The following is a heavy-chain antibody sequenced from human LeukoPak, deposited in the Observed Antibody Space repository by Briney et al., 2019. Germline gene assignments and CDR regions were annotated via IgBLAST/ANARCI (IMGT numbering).Heavy chain of an antibody. CDR2: IYYSGST. Sequence: SETLSLTCTVSGGSISSYYWSWIRQPPGKGLEWIGYIYYSGSTNYNPSLTSRVTISVDTSKNQFSLKLSSVTAADTAVYYCARTHAFRYYVYCGHGTPVTVSS. CDR1: GGSISSYY. V-gene: IGHV4-59*08. CDR3: ARTHAFRYYVY. J-gene: IGHJ4*01.